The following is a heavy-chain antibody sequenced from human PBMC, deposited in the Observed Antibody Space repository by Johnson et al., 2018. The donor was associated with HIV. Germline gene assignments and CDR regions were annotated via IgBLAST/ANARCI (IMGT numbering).Heavy chain of an antibody. CDR2: LKSKSAGGTT. Sequence: VQLVESGGGLVKPGGSLRLSCAASGFTFSNAWMSWVRQGPGKGLEWVGRLKSKSAGGTTGFAASVKGRFTISRDDSKNTLYLQMNGLKTEDTAVYYCTTMSALWFGDLHVFGDGFDIWGQGTMVTVSS. D-gene: IGHD3-10*01. V-gene: IGHV3-15*01. J-gene: IGHJ3*02. CDR3: TTMSALWFGDLHVFGDGFDI. CDR1: GFTFSNAW.